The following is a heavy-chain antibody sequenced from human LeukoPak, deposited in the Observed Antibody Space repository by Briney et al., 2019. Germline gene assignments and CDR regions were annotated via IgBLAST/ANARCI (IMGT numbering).Heavy chain of an antibody. CDR1: GGSISSGGYY. CDR3: ARDDYYDSSGFDP. D-gene: IGHD3-22*01. CDR2: IYYSGST. V-gene: IGHV4-31*03. Sequence: SETLSLTCTVSGGSISSGGYYWSWIRQHPGKGLEWIGYIYYSGSTYYNPSLKSRVTISVDTSKNQFSLNLSSVTAADTAVYYCARDDYYDSSGFDPWGQGTLVTVSS. J-gene: IGHJ5*02.